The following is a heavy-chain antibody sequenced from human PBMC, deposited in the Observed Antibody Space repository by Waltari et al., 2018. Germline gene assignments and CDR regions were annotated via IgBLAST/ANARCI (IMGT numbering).Heavy chain of an antibody. CDR1: GGCFSGYY. Sequence: VQLQQWGAGLLKPSETLSLTCAVYGGCFSGYYWSWIRQPPGKGLEWIGEINHSGSTNYNPSLKSRVTISVDTSKNQFSLKLSSVTAADTAVYYCARGVVGAKYYFDYWGQGTLVTVSS. J-gene: IGHJ4*02. V-gene: IGHV4-34*01. CDR2: INHSGST. CDR3: ARGVVGAKYYFDY. D-gene: IGHD1-26*01.